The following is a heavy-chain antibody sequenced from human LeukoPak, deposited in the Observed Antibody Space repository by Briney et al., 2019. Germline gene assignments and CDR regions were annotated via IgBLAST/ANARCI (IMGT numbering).Heavy chain of an antibody. CDR1: GGSISSGDFY. J-gene: IGHJ6*02. CDR3: ARESGRIYYGMDV. V-gene: IGHV4-30-4*01. CDR2: IHYNGNT. Sequence: PSETLSLTCSVSGGSISSGDFYWSWIRQTPGKGLEWIAYIHYNGNTYYNVSLQSRVVISIDTSKNQFSLRVTSVTAADTAVYYCARESGRIYYGMDVWGQGTTVTVPS.